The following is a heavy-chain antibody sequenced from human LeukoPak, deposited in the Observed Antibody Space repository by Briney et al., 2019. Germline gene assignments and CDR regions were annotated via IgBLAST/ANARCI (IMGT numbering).Heavy chain of an antibody. D-gene: IGHD5-24*01. Sequence: TSQTLSLTSAISGDSVSTNSVAWNWIRQSPSRGLEWLGRTYYRSKWYNDYAVSVKSRITINPDTSKNQISLQLKSVTPEDTAVYYCARELDGYNSKPLDYWGQGTLVTVSS. CDR1: GDSVSTNSVA. J-gene: IGHJ4*02. CDR3: ARELDGYNSKPLDY. CDR2: TYYRSKWYN. V-gene: IGHV6-1*01.